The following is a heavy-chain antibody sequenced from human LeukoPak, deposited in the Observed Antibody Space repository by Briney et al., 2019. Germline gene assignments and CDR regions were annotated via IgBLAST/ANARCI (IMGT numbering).Heavy chain of an antibody. Sequence: ASVKVSCKVSGYTFTTYAMHWVRQAPGQRLEWMGWINAGNGNTKYSQEFRGRVTITRDTSASTAYMELSSLRSEDMAVYYCARVPTDSSSWYPVDYWGQGTLVTVSS. CDR2: INAGNGNT. V-gene: IGHV1-3*03. CDR1: GYTFTTYA. D-gene: IGHD6-13*01. J-gene: IGHJ4*02. CDR3: ARVPTDSSSWYPVDY.